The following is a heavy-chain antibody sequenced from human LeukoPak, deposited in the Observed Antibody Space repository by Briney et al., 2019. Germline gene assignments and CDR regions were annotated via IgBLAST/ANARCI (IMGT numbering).Heavy chain of an antibody. CDR2: INPNSGGT. D-gene: IGHD4-11*01. CDR3: ARPHTVLYNWFDP. V-gene: IGHV1-2*06. J-gene: IGHJ5*02. CDR1: GYTFTSYY. Sequence: ASVKVSCKASGYTFTSYYMHWVRQAPGEGREGRGRINPNSGGTNYAQKFQGRETITRDTTNRTAYMELSRLRSDDTAVYYCARPHTVLYNWFDPWGQGTLVTVSS.